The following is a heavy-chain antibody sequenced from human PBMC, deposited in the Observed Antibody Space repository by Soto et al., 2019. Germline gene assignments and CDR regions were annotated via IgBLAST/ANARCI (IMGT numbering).Heavy chain of an antibody. CDR3: ARQGSGSYNAFDI. CDR1: GGSISSSSYY. Sequence: SETLSLTCTVSGGSISSSSYYWGWIRQPPGKGLEWIGTIYYSGSTYYNPSLKSRVTISVDTSKNQFSLKLSSVTAAGTAVYYCARQGSGSYNAFDIWGQGTVVTVS. J-gene: IGHJ3*02. D-gene: IGHD1-26*01. V-gene: IGHV4-39*01. CDR2: IYYSGST.